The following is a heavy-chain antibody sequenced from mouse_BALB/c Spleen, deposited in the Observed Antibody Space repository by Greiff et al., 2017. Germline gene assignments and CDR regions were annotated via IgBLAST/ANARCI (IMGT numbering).Heavy chain of an antibody. CDR1: GYTFTDYY. CDR2: IYPGSGNT. D-gene: IGHD2-4*01. CDR3: ARFGDYDRFAY. V-gene: IGHV1-77*01. J-gene: IGHJ2*01. Sequence: VQLHQSGAELARPGASVKLSCKASGYTFTDYYINWVKQRTGQGLEWIGEIYPGSGNTYYNEKFKGKATLTADKSSSTAYMQLSSLTSEDSAVYFCARFGDYDRFAYWGQGTTLTVSS.